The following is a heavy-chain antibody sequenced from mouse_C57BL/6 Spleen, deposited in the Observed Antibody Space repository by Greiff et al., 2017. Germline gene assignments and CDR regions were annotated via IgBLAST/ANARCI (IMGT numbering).Heavy chain of an antibody. CDR1: GYAFSSSW. J-gene: IGHJ2*01. CDR3: ARKVLEYFDY. V-gene: IGHV1-82*01. Sequence: QVQLKESGPELVKPGASVKISCKASGYAFSSSWMNWVKQRPGKGLEWIGRIYPGDGDTNYNGKFKGKATLTADKSSSTAYMQLSSLTSEDSAVYFCARKVLEYFDYWGQGTTLTVSS. CDR2: IYPGDGDT. D-gene: IGHD2-14*01.